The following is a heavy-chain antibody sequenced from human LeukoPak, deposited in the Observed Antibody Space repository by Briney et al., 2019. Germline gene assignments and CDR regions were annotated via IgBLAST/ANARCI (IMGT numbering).Heavy chain of an antibody. CDR3: ARLGSGYSYFDY. Sequence: SETLSLTCTVSGGSISSYYWSWIRQPPGKGLEWIGYIYYSGSTNYNPSLKSRVTMSVDTSKNQFSLKVYSVTAADTAVYYCARLGSGYSYFDYWGQGTLVTVSS. CDR1: GGSISSYY. J-gene: IGHJ4*02. CDR2: IYYSGST. D-gene: IGHD3-22*01. V-gene: IGHV4-59*08.